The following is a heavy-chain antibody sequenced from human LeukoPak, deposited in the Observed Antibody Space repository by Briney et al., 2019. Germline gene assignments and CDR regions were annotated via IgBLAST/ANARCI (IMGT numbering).Heavy chain of an antibody. CDR2: ISSSSIYI. V-gene: IGHV3-21*01. J-gene: IGHJ5*02. CDR1: GFTFSSYS. Sequence: GRSLRLSCAASGFTFSSYSMNWVRQAPGKGLEWVSSISSSSIYIFYADSVKGRFTISRDNAENPLYLQMNSLRAEDTAVYFCARVVIVSGSKGNSYESSGFYSWFDPWGQGTLVTVSS. D-gene: IGHD3-22*01. CDR3: ARVVIVSGSKGNSYESSGFYSWFDP.